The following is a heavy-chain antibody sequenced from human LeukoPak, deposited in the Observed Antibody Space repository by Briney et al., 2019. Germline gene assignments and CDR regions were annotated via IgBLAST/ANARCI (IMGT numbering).Heavy chain of an antibody. D-gene: IGHD6-19*01. V-gene: IGHV3-11*01. J-gene: IGHJ4*02. CDR2: ITNSGTTI. Sequence: GGSLRLSCAASGFTFTDYYMSWIRQAPGKGLEWVSYITNSGTTIYYADSVKGRFTISRDNAKNSLYLQMNSLRAEDTAVYYCARGYNSALDYWGQGVLVTVSS. CDR1: GFTFTDYY. CDR3: ARGYNSALDY.